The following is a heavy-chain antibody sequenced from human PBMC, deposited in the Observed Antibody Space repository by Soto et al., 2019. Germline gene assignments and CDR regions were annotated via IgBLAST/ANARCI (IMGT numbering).Heavy chain of an antibody. CDR2: FDLEDGET. CDR1: GYTLAELS. CDR3: ATLAYGGKFDY. J-gene: IGHJ4*02. Sequence: GASVKVSCKVSGYTLAELSMHCVRQAPGKGLEWMGGFDLEDGETIYAQKFQGRVTMTEDTSADTAYMELSSLRSEDTAVYYCATLAYGGKFDYWGQGTLVTVSS. D-gene: IGHD4-17*01. V-gene: IGHV1-24*01.